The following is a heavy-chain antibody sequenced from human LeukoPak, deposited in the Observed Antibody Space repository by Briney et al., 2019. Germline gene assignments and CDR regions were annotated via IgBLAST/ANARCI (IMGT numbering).Heavy chain of an antibody. CDR3: AKAPSRFCSSTSCYISIDY. Sequence: PGGSLRLSCAASGFTFSSYAMSWVRQAPGKGLECVSAISGSGGSTYYADSVKGRFTISRDNSKNTLYLQMNSLRAEDTAVYYCAKAPSRFCSSTSCYISIDYWGQGTLVTVSS. V-gene: IGHV3-23*01. CDR2: ISGSGGST. CDR1: GFTFSSYA. D-gene: IGHD2-2*01. J-gene: IGHJ4*02.